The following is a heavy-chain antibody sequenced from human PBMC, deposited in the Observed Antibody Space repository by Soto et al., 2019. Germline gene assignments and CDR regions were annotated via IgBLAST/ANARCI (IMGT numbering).Heavy chain of an antibody. D-gene: IGHD4-4*01. CDR3: ARDRRTTVILDY. V-gene: IGHV3-33*01. J-gene: IGHJ4*02. Sequence: GGSLRLSCAASGFTFSSYGMHWVRQAPGKGLEWVAVIWYDGSNKYYADSVKGRFTISRDNSKNTLYLQMNSLRAEDTAVYYCARDRRTTVILDYWGQGTLVTVSS. CDR2: IWYDGSNK. CDR1: GFTFSSYG.